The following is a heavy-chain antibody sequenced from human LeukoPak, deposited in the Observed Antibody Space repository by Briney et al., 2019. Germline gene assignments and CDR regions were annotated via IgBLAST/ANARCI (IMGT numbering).Heavy chain of an antibody. D-gene: IGHD4-17*01. CDR1: GFTFSSYA. V-gene: IGHV3-23*01. Sequence: GGSLRLSCAASGFTFSSYAMSWVRQAPGKGLEWVSAISGSGGSTYYADSVKGRFTISRDNSKNTLYLQMNSLRAEDTAVYYCARTLVYGDYGEGLRYWGQGTLVTVSS. CDR2: ISGSGGST. CDR3: ARTLVYGDYGEGLRY. J-gene: IGHJ4*02.